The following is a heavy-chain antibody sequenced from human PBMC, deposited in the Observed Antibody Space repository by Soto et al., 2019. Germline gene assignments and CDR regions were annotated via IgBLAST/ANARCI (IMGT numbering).Heavy chain of an antibody. V-gene: IGHV3-23*01. CDR2: ISGSGGST. J-gene: IGHJ6*02. CDR3: AKEGEPKARIQLWAPPLLGGYGMDV. CDR1: GFTFSSYA. D-gene: IGHD5-18*01. Sequence: EVQRLESGGGLVQPGGSLRLSCAASGFTFSSYAMRWVRQAPGKGLEWVSAISGSGGSTYYADSVKGRFTISRDNSKNTLDMQMNNLKTEDTAVYYCAKEGEPKARIQLWAPPLLGGYGMDVWGQGTTVSVSS.